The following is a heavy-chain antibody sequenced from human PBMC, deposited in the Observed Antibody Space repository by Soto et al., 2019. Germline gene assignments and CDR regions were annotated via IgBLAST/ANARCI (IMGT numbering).Heavy chain of an antibody. J-gene: IGHJ6*02. V-gene: IGHV1-18*01. CDR2: ISAYNGNT. CDR3: ATDVITMIVVEDHYYYYGMDV. D-gene: IGHD3-22*01. CDR1: GYTFTSYG. Sequence: QVQLVQSGAEVKKPGASVKVSCKASGYTFTSYGISWVRQAPGQGLEWMGWISAYNGNTNYAQKLQGRVTMTTDTSTSTAYMELRSLRSDDTSVYYCATDVITMIVVEDHYYYYGMDVWGQGTTVTVSS.